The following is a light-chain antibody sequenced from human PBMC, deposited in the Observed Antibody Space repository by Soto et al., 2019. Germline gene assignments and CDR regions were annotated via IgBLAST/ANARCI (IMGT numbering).Light chain of an antibody. CDR2: GAS. CDR1: QSVSSSF. V-gene: IGKV3-20*01. Sequence: EIVLTQSPGTLSLSPGERATLSCRASQSVSSSFLARYQQKPGQAPRLLIYGASSRATDIPDRFSGSGSGTDFTLTISRLEPEDVAVYYCQQYGSSPLTFGGGTKVEIK. CDR3: QQYGSSPLT. J-gene: IGKJ4*01.